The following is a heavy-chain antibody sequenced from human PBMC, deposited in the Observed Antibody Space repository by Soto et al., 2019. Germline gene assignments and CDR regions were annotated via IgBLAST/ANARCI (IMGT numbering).Heavy chain of an antibody. J-gene: IGHJ6*02. Sequence: EVKLLESGGGLAQPGGSLRLACEVSGFSFTTYAMSWVRQAPGKGLDWVSGIGGSGSATYYADSVKGRFTISRDNSKNTVYLQMNRLGEEDTAVYYCARNSSGMDVWGQGTRVSVSS. CDR2: IGGSGSAT. V-gene: IGHV3-23*01. CDR3: ARNSSGMDV. CDR1: GFSFTTYA. D-gene: IGHD6-19*01.